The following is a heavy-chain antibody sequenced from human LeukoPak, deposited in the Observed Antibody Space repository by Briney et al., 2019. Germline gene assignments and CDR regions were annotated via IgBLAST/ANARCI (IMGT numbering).Heavy chain of an antibody. V-gene: IGHV4-59*08. CDR3: ARLAIRQNYYDSSGPKVRPLFDY. J-gene: IGHJ4*02. Sequence: PSETLSLTCTVSGGSISSYYWSWIRQPPGKGLEWIGYIYYSGSTNYNPSLKSRVTISADTSKNQFSLKLSSVTAADTAVYYCARLAIRQNYYDSSGPKVRPLFDYWGQGTLVTVSS. D-gene: IGHD3-22*01. CDR2: IYYSGST. CDR1: GGSISSYY.